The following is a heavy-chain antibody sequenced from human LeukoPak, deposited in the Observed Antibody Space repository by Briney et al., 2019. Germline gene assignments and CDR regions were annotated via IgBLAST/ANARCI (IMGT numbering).Heavy chain of an antibody. CDR2: IYTSGST. CDR3: ARLMSHDAFDI. Sequence: ASETLSLTRTVSGGSISSYYWSWIRQPPGKGLEWIGYIYTSGSTNYNPSLKSRVTISVDTSKNQFSLKLSSVTAADTAVYYCARLMSHDAFDIWGQGTMVTVSS. CDR1: GGSISSYY. V-gene: IGHV4-4*09. J-gene: IGHJ3*02.